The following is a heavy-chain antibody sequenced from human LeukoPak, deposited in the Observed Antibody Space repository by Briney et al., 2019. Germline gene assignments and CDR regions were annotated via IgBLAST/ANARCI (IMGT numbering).Heavy chain of an antibody. CDR1: GGSISTYY. CDR2: IYTSGST. Sequence: PSETLSLTCTVSGGSISTYYWNWLRQPAGKGLEWIGRIYTSGSTNYNASVKSRVTLSLDTSKNQFSLKLTSVTAADTAVYYCARWITTQGTFDIWAQGTMVTVSS. J-gene: IGHJ3*02. CDR3: ARWITTQGTFDI. D-gene: IGHD1-1*01. V-gene: IGHV4-4*07.